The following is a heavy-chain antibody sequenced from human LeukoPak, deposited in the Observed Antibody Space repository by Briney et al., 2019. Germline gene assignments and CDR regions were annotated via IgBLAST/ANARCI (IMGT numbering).Heavy chain of an antibody. V-gene: IGHV4-59*01. CDR3: ASGYSSSWYSTYYFDY. CDR2: IYYSGST. D-gene: IGHD6-13*01. CDR1: GGSISSYY. J-gene: IGHJ4*02. Sequence: PSETLSLTCTVPGGSISSYYWSWIRQPPGKGLEWIGYIYYSGSTNYNPSLKSRVTISVDTSKNQFSLKLSSVTAADTAVYYCASGYSSSWYSTYYFDYWGQGTLVTVSS.